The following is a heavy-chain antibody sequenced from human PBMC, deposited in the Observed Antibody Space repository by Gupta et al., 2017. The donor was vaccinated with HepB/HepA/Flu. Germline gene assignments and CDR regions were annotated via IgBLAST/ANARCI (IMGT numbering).Heavy chain of an antibody. V-gene: IGHV1-69*01. Sequence: QVQLVQSGAEVKKPGSSVKVSCKASGGTFSSYAISWVRPAPGQGLEWMGGIIPIFGTANYAQKFQGRVTITADESTSTAYMELSSLRSEDTAVYYCARAGYCSSTSCYRYYYYYIDVWGKGTTVTVSS. CDR2: IIPIFGTA. D-gene: IGHD2-2*03. J-gene: IGHJ6*03. CDR3: ARAGYCSSTSCYRYYYYYIDV. CDR1: GGTFSSYA.